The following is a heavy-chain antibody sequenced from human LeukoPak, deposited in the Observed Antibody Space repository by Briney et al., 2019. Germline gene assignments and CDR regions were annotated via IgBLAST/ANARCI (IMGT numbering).Heavy chain of an antibody. CDR3: ARRVYYSSLDY. CDR1: GGSISSSSYY. D-gene: IGHD2-8*01. CDR2: VYYSGST. V-gene: IGHV4-39*01. Sequence: SETLSLTCTVSGGSISSSSYYWGWIRQPPGKGLDWIGNVYYSGSTYYNPSLKSRVTISIDTSKNQFSLKLSAVTAADTAVYYCARRVYYSSLDYWGQGTLVTVSS. J-gene: IGHJ4*02.